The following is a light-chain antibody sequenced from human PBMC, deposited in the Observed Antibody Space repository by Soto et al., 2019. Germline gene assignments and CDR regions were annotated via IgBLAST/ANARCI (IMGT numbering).Light chain of an antibody. Sequence: DIQMTQSPSSLSASVGDRVTITCQASQDITNYLNWYQQKPGKAPKLLIYDASNLETGVPSRFSGSGSGTDFTFTISSLQHEDIATYYCQQYDSLPHTFGQGTKLAIK. CDR3: QQYDSLPHT. J-gene: IGKJ2*01. CDR1: QDITNY. CDR2: DAS. V-gene: IGKV1-33*01.